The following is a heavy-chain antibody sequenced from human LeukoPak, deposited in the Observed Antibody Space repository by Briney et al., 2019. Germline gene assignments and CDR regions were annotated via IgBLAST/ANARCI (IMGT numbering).Heavy chain of an antibody. CDR2: IIPIFATP. J-gene: IGHJ4*02. V-gene: IGHV1-69*05. CDR1: GGTFSSYA. D-gene: IGHD3-9*01. Sequence: SVKVSCKASGGTFSSYAVSWVRQAPGQGLEWIGGIIPIFATPDYAQKFRGRVPITTDESTSTAYMEPSSLRSEDTALYYCARGPLYYDLSTGYPPSEMYYFDYWGQGTLVTVSS. CDR3: ARGPLYYDLSTGYPPSEMYYFDY.